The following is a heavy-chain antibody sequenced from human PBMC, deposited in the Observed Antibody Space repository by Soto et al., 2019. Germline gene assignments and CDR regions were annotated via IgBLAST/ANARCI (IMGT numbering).Heavy chain of an antibody. CDR3: ARDGQWLPRDGLRSSYYFDY. CDR2: IWYDGGNK. D-gene: IGHD6-19*01. Sequence: QVQLVESGGGVVQPGRSLRLSCAASGFNFSSYVMHWVRQAPGKGLEWVAVIWYDGGNKYYADSVKGRFTISRDNSKNTLYLQMNSLRAEDTAGYYCARDGQWLPRDGLRSSYYFDYWGQGTLVTVSS. CDR1: GFNFSSYV. J-gene: IGHJ4*02. V-gene: IGHV3-33*01.